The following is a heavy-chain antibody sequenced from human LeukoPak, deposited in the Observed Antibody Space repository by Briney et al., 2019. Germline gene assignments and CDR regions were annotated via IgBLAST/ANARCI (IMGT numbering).Heavy chain of an antibody. CDR3: TREGVRGVIDY. J-gene: IGHJ4*02. CDR1: GGSITGSF. Sequence: SETLSLTCTVSGGSITGSFWSWIRQPPGKGLEWIAYIYDSGSTIYNPSLNSRVIISIDTSKNQFSLRLTSVTAADTAVYYCTREGVRGVIDYWGQGTMVTVSS. V-gene: IGHV4-59*01. CDR2: IYDSGST. D-gene: IGHD3-10*01.